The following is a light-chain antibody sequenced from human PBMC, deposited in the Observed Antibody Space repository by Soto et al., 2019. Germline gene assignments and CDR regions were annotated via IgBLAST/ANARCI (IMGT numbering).Light chain of an antibody. CDR3: QSYDSSLSGWV. CDR2: GNS. CDR1: SSNIGAGYD. J-gene: IGLJ3*02. Sequence: QPVLTQPPSVSGAPGQRVTISCTGISSNIGAGYDVHWYQQLPGTAPKLLIYGNSNRPSGVPDRLSGSKSGTSASLAITGLQAEDEGDYYCQSYDSSLSGWVFGGGTKVTVL. V-gene: IGLV1-40*01.